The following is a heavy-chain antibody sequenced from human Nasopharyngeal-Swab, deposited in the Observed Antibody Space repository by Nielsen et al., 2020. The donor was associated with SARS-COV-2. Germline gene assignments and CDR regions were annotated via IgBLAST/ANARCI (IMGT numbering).Heavy chain of an antibody. V-gene: IGHV3-11*03. CDR2: ISNSGSST. D-gene: IGHD1-1*01. J-gene: IGHJ5*01. Sequence: GESLKISYAASGFTFSDYYMSWIRQAPGKGLEWVSYISNSGSSTNYADSVRGRFTISRDNAKNSLYLQMSSLRAEDTAVYYCATTRGLGPGGWFESWGQGTLVTVSS. CDR3: ATTRGLGPGGWFES. CDR1: GFTFSDYY.